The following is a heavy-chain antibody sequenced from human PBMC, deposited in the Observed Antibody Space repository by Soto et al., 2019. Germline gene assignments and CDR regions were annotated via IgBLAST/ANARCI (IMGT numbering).Heavy chain of an antibody. V-gene: IGHV3-11*01. Sequence: QVQLVESGGDLVKPGGSLRLSCAASGFTFSDYYMSWIRQAPGKGLEWVSYISRSDNTIYYADSVKGRFTISRDNAKHSLYLQMNSLRAEDTAVYYCARGHYTDAFDIWGQGTMVTVSS. J-gene: IGHJ3*02. CDR1: GFTFSDYY. D-gene: IGHD4-4*01. CDR3: ARGHYTDAFDI. CDR2: ISRSDNTI.